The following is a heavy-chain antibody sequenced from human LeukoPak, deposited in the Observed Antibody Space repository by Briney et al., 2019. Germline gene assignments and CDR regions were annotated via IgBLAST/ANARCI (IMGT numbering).Heavy chain of an antibody. CDR2: ISYDGSNK. J-gene: IGHJ4*02. D-gene: IGHD6-19*01. Sequence: GSLRLSCAASGFTFSSYGMHWVRQAPGKGLEWVAVISYDGSNKYYADSVKGRFTISRDNSKNTLYLQMNSLRAEDTAVYYCAKLSPVAGLDYWGQGTLVTVSS. V-gene: IGHV3-30*18. CDR3: AKLSPVAGLDY. CDR1: GFTFSSYG.